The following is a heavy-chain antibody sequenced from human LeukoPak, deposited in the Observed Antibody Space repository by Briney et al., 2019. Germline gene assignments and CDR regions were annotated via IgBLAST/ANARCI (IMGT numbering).Heavy chain of an antibody. V-gene: IGHV1-2*02. CDR1: GYTSTGYY. CDR2: INPNSGGT. J-gene: IGHJ5*02. D-gene: IGHD6-13*01. CDR3: ARDRLQYVAAAGTRMWFDP. Sequence: GGSVKVSCKASGYTSTGYYMRWVRQAPGQGLEWMGWINPNSGGTNYAQKFQGRVTMTRDTSISTAYMELSRLRSDDTAMYYCARDRLQYVAAAGTRMWFDPWGQGTLVTVSS.